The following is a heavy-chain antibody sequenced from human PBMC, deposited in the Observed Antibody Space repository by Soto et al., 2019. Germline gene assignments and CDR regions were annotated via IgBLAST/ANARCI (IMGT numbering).Heavy chain of an antibody. J-gene: IGHJ6*02. V-gene: IGHV4-39*01. CDR3: RRSSRYSTDV. CDR2: IYSIGST. Sequence: QLQLQESGPGLVKPSETLSLTCTVSGGSISSSSYWGWIRQPPGKGLEWIGSIYSIGSTYYNPSRESRVTISVDTSKNQFSRKLSSVTGADAAVYYCRRSSRYSTDVWGQGTTVTVSS. D-gene: IGHD6-13*01. CDR1: GGSISSSSY.